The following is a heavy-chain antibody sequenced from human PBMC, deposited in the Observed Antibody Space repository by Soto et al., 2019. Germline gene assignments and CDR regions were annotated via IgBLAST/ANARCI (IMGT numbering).Heavy chain of an antibody. Sequence: GGPVEVSCKGSGYTFTRYYMHWVRQAPGQGLEWMGIINPSGGSTSYAQKFQGRVTMTRDTSTSTVYMELSSLRSEDTAVYYCARIYDSFDYWGQGTLVTVS. J-gene: IGHJ4*02. CDR2: INPSGGST. V-gene: IGHV1-46*01. CDR1: GYTFTRYY. CDR3: ARIYDSFDY. D-gene: IGHD3-22*01.